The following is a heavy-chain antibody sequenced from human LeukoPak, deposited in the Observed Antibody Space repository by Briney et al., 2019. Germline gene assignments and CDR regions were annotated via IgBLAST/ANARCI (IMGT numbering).Heavy chain of an antibody. V-gene: IGHV3-23*01. Sequence: ETLSLTCTVSGGSISGYYWSWVRQAPGKGLEWVSAISGSGGSTYYADSVKGRFTISRDNSKNTLYLQMNSLRAEDTAVYYCAKWFSITMVRGVINWFDPWGQGTLVTVSS. CDR1: GGSISGYY. CDR3: AKWFSITMVRGVINWFDP. J-gene: IGHJ5*02. D-gene: IGHD3-10*01. CDR2: ISGSGGST.